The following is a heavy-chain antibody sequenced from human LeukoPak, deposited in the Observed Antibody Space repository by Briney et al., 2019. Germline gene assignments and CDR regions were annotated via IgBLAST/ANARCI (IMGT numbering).Heavy chain of an antibody. CDR3: ALGSTSTTAFYYYMDV. V-gene: IGHV1-2*02. D-gene: IGHD1-26*01. CDR1: GYTFTGYY. Sequence: ASVKVSCKASGYTFTGYYMHWVRQAPGQGLEWMGWIHPNSGGTNYEQKFQGRVTMTRDTSISTAYMELSRLRSDDTAVYYCALGSTSTTAFYYYMDVWGKGTTVTVSS. CDR2: IHPNSGGT. J-gene: IGHJ6*03.